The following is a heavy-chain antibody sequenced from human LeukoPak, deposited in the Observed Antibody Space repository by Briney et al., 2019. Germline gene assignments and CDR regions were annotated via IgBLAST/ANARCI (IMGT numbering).Heavy chain of an antibody. CDR2: INTDGSLT. Sequence: GGSLRLSCAASGFTFSSYWMHWVRQAPGKGLVWVSRINTDGSLTNYADSVKGRFTSSRDNAKNTLYLQMNSLRAEDTAVYYCASSEYQLLYHFDYWGQGTLVTVSS. CDR3: ASSEYQLLYHFDY. D-gene: IGHD2-2*02. J-gene: IGHJ4*02. CDR1: GFTFSSYW. V-gene: IGHV3-74*01.